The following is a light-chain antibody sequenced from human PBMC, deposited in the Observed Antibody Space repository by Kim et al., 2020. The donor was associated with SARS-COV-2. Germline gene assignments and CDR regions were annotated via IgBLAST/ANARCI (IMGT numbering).Light chain of an antibody. CDR2: DVS. V-gene: IGLV2-14*01. J-gene: IGLJ1*01. CDR1: SSDVGGYNY. CDR3: SSYTSSSTLYV. Sequence: QSALTQPASVSGSPGQSITISCTGTSSDVGGYNYVSWYQQHPGKAPKLMIYDVSKRPSGVSNRFSGSKSGNTASLTICGLQAEDEADYYCSSYTSSSTLYVFGTGTKVTVL.